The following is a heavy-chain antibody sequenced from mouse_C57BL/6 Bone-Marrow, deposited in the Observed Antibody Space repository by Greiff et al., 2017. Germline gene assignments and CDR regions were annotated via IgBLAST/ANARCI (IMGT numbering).Heavy chain of an antibody. CDR1: GYTFTSYW. CDR2: IDPSDSYT. J-gene: IGHJ2*01. CDR3: AREGTGFDY. D-gene: IGHD4-1*01. V-gene: IGHV1-69*01. Sequence: QVQLKQPGAELVMPGASVKLSCKASGYTFTSYWMHWVKQRPGQGLEWIGEIDPSDSYTNYNQKFTGKSTLTVDKSSSTAYMQLSSLTSEDSAVYYCAREGTGFDYWGQGTTLTVSS.